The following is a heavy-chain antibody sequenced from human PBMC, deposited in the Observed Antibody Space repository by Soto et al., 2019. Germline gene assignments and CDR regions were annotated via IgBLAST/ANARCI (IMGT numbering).Heavy chain of an antibody. CDR3: ARDLDPYYGGNSLSLDY. CDR2: IIPKFGTT. CDR1: GGTFSTYG. V-gene: IGHV1-69*13. Sequence: QVQLVQSGAEVKKPGSSVKVSCKASGGTFSTYGINWVRLAPGQGLEWMGWIIPKFGTTKNAQKFQGRVTITADESTNTAYMELKYLRSEDTAVYFCARDLDPYYGGNSLSLDYWGQGTLVTVSS. J-gene: IGHJ4*02. D-gene: IGHD4-17*01.